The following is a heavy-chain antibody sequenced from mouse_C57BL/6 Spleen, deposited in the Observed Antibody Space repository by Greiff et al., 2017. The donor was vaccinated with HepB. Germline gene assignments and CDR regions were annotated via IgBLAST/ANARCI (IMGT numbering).Heavy chain of an antibody. Sequence: EVHLVESGEGLVKPGGSLKLSCAASGFTFSSYAMSWVRPTPEKRLEWVAYISSGGEYIYYADTVKGRFTISRDNARNTLYLQMSILKSEDTAMYYCTRDPDYDGAMDYWGQGTSVTVSS. CDR2: ISSGGEYI. CDR3: TRDPDYDGAMDY. J-gene: IGHJ4*01. CDR1: GFTFSSYA. V-gene: IGHV5-9-1*02. D-gene: IGHD2-4*01.